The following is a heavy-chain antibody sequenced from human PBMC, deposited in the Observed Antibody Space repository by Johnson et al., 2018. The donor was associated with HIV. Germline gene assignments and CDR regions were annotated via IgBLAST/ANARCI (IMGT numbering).Heavy chain of an antibody. J-gene: IGHJ3*02. D-gene: IGHD3-9*01. CDR3: AKDWGERYFDWTYDAFDI. CDR1: GFSFSNSA. Sequence: QVQLVESGGGVVQPGRSLRLSCAASGFSFSNSAIHWVRQAPGKGLEWVAVISYDGSNKYYADSVKGRFPISRDNSKNTLYMQMNSLRAEDTAVYYCAKDWGERYFDWTYDAFDIWGQGTMVTVSS. V-gene: IGHV3-30-3*01. CDR2: ISYDGSNK.